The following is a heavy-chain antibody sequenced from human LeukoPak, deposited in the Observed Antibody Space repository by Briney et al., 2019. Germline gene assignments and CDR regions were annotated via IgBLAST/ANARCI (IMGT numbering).Heavy chain of an antibody. D-gene: IGHD3-10*01. CDR1: GFTFRSYW. J-gene: IGHJ6*03. CDR3: ARDSQYGSGSYYIYYYYYMDV. CDR2: IRQDGSEK. V-gene: IGHV3-7*01. Sequence: TGGSLRLSCAASGFTFRSYWMSWVRQAPGKGLEWVANIRQDGSEKYYVDSVKGRFTISRDNAKNALYLQMNSPRAEDTAVYYCARDSQYGSGSYYIYYYYYMDVWGKGNTVTVSS.